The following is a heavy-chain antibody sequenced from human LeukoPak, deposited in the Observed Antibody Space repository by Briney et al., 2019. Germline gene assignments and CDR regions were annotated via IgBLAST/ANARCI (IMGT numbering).Heavy chain of an antibody. J-gene: IGHJ5*02. CDR3: ARDQSTVVPPGYWFDP. V-gene: IGHV4-61*08. CDR1: GGSISSGGYS. D-gene: IGHD4-23*01. Sequence: SETLSLTCAVSGGSISSGGYSWSWIRQPPGKGLEWIGYIYYSGSTNYNPSLKSRVTISVDTSKNQFSLKLSSVTAADTAVYYCARDQSTVVPPGYWFDPWGQGTLVTVSS. CDR2: IYYSGST.